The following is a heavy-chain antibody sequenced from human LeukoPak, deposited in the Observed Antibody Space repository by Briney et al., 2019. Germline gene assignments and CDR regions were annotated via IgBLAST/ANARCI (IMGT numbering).Heavy chain of an antibody. J-gene: IGHJ4*02. CDR1: GFTFDDYA. D-gene: IGHD6-19*01. CDR3: AKDDILKSRGSSYDY. Sequence: PGRSLRLSCAASGFTFDDYAMHWVRQAPGKGLEWVSGISWNSGSIGYADSVKGRFTISRDNAKNSLYLQMNSLRAEDTALYYCAKDDILKSRGSSYDYWGQGTLVTVSS. CDR2: ISWNSGSI. V-gene: IGHV3-9*01.